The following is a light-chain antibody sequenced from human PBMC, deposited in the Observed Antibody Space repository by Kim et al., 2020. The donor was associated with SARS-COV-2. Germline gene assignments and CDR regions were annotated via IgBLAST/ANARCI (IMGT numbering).Light chain of an antibody. CDR1: SSNIGSNY. V-gene: IGLV1-47*01. Sequence: QSVLTQSPSASGTPGQRVTISCSGSSSNIGSNYVYWYQQLPGTAPKLLIYKNNQRPSGVPDRFSGSKSGTSASLAINGLRSEDEADYYCAAWDDSLSGSVFGGGTQLTVL. J-gene: IGLJ3*02. CDR3: AAWDDSLSGSV. CDR2: KNN.